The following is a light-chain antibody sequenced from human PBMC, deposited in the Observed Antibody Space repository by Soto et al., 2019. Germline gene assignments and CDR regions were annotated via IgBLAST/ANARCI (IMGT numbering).Light chain of an antibody. CDR2: STN. CDR3: VLYMGSGIVV. CDR1: SGSVSPSYH. V-gene: IGLV8-61*01. Sequence: QTVVTQETSFSVSPGGTVTLTCGLSSGSVSPSYHPSWHQQTPVQAARTFIHSTNTRSSAVPDRFSGSILGNKAALTLAGAQAHDDSDYYCVLYMGSGIVVFDGGTKLTVL. J-gene: IGLJ2*01.